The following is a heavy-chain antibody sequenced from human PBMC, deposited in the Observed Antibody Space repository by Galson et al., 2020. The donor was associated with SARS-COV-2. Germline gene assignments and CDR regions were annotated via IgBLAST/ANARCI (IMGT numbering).Heavy chain of an antibody. CDR2: IEYSGDVT. Sequence: GESLKISCAASGFIFRDYDMSWVRQAPGQGLEWVSHIEYSGDVTYYVDSAKGRFTVSRDNSRNILYLQMNNLRLGDTAVYFCAKHNIRAYDYWGQGTLVTVSS. CDR1: GFIFRDYD. V-gene: IGHV3-23*01. J-gene: IGHJ4*02. D-gene: IGHD1-26*01. CDR3: AKHNIRAYDY.